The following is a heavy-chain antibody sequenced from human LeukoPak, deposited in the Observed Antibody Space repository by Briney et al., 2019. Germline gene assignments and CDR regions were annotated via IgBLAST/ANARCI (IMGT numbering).Heavy chain of an antibody. CDR1: GFTFSSYW. D-gene: IGHD3-16*02. J-gene: IGHJ5*02. Sequence: GGSLRLSCAASGFTFSSYWMHWVRQAPGKGLVWVSRINSDGSSTSYADSVKGRFTISRDNAKNTLYLQMTSLRAEDTVVYYCASWGGYPPTWLAPWARGPLVPSPQ. CDR2: INSDGSST. V-gene: IGHV3-74*01. CDR3: ASWGGYPPTWLAP.